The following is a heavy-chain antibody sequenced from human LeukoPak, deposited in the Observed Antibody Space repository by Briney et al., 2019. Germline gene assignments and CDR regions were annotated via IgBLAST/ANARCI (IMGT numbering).Heavy chain of an antibody. CDR3: ARGLGITMVRGVTLPYYGYGMDV. CDR1: GFTFSSYA. D-gene: IGHD3-10*01. V-gene: IGHV3-30*04. J-gene: IGHJ6*04. Sequence: GGSLRLSGAASGFTFSSYAMHWVRQAPGKGLEWVAVISYDGSNKYYADSVKGRFTISRNNSKNTLYLQMNSLRAEDTAVYYCARGLGITMVRGVTLPYYGYGMDVWGKGTTFTVSS. CDR2: ISYDGSNK.